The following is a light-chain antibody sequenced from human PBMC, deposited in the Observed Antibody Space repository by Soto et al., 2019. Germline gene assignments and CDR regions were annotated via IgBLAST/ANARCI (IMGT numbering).Light chain of an antibody. CDR1: QSISNW. V-gene: IGKV1-5*01. Sequence: DIQMTQSPSTLSASVGDRVTITCRASQSISNWLAWYQQKPGKAPKLLIYDASTLESGVPSRFSGSGSGTEFTLTISSLQPDDSATYYCQQYNYYRTFGQGTKVDSK. CDR3: QQYNYYRT. CDR2: DAS. J-gene: IGKJ1*01.